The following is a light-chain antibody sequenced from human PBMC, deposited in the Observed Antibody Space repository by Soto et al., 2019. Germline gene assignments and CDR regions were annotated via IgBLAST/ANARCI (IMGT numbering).Light chain of an antibody. Sequence: QSALTQPPSASGSPGQSVTISCTGTSSDVGGYNYVSWYQHHPGKAPKLMIYEVSKRPSGVPDRFSCSKSGNTASLTVSGLQAEDEADYYCSSYAGSNKKVFGGGTKLTVL. CDR2: EVS. V-gene: IGLV2-8*01. J-gene: IGLJ2*01. CDR3: SSYAGSNKKV. CDR1: SSDVGGYNY.